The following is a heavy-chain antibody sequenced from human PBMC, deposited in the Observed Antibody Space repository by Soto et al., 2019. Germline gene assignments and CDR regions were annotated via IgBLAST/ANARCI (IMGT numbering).Heavy chain of an antibody. V-gene: IGHV4-39*02. D-gene: IGHD3-10*01. CDR3: AGGRGDYYYAMDV. J-gene: IGHJ6*02. CDR1: GGSFSSSRGYY. Sequence: SETLCLTCTVAGGSFSSSRGYYWGRMSQPPGKGLEWIGTVHPSGNTYYNPSFKSRVTISKDSSMNHLSLQLSSVTAADTAVYYCAGGRGDYYYAMDVWAQGTTVTVSS. CDR2: VHPSGNT.